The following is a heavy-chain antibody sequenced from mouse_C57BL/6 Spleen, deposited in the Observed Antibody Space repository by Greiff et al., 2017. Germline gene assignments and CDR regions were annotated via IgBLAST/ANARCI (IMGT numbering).Heavy chain of an antibody. D-gene: IGHD4-1*01. CDR1: GYTFTSYW. J-gene: IGHJ3*01. CDR2: IYPGNSDT. CDR3: TRGGHLGRGFAY. V-gene: IGHV1-5*01. Sequence: EVQLQQSGTVLARPGASVKMSCKTSGYTFTSYWMHWVNQRPGQGLEWRGAIYPGNSDTSYNQKFKGKAKLTAVTSASTAYMALSSLTNEDSAVYYFTRGGHLGRGFAYWGQGTLVTVSA.